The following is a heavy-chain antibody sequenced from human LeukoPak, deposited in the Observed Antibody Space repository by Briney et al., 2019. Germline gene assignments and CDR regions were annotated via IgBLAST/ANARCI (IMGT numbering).Heavy chain of an antibody. Sequence: SETLSLTGTVSGASVSSGSYYWSWIRQPPGKGLEGIGYIYYSGSTNYNPSLKSPFAISVDTSENQFSLKLSSETAADTAVYYCATRGEGISSYGSVYWGQGTLVTVSS. V-gene: IGHV4-61*01. D-gene: IGHD5-18*01. CDR3: ATRGEGISSYGSVY. CDR2: IYYSGST. CDR1: GASVSSGSYY. J-gene: IGHJ4*02.